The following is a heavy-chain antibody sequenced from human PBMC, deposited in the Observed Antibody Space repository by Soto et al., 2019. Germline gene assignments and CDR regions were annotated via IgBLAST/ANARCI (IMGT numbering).Heavy chain of an antibody. Sequence: ETLSLTCTVSGGSISSYYWSWIRQPPGRGLEWIGYIYYSGSTNYNPSLKSRVTISVDTSKNQFSLKLSSVTAADTAVFYCAKVGSGGSSYYYVMDVWGQGTTVPVSS. CDR3: AKVGSGGSSYYYVMDV. D-gene: IGHD6-6*01. V-gene: IGHV4-59*01. J-gene: IGHJ6*02. CDR1: GGSISSYY. CDR2: IYYSGST.